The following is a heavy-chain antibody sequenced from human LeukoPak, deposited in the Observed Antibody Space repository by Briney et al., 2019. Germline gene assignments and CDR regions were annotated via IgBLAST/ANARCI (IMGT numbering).Heavy chain of an antibody. Sequence: SETLSLTCTVSGDSISSSSYYWGWIRQPPGKGLEWIGSIYYSGSSYYNPSLKSRVTISVDTSKNQFSLKLSSVTAADTAVYYCARQDIVVVVAATPGWFDPWGQGTLVTVSS. D-gene: IGHD2-15*01. CDR1: GDSISSSSYY. CDR3: ARQDIVVVVAATPGWFDP. V-gene: IGHV4-39*01. CDR2: IYYSGSS. J-gene: IGHJ5*02.